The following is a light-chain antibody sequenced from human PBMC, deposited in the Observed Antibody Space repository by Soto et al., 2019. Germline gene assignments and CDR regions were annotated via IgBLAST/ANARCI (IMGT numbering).Light chain of an antibody. CDR1: QGIRSD. V-gene: IGKV1-6*01. CDR3: LQDYGYPRT. CDR2: AAS. J-gene: IGKJ1*01. Sequence: AIQMTQSPSSLSASVGDRVTITCRASQGIRSDLAWYQKKSGNAPKLLIYAASSLQSGVPSRFSGSGFGSDFTLTISSLQPEDFATYYCLQDYGYPRTFGRGTSVEI.